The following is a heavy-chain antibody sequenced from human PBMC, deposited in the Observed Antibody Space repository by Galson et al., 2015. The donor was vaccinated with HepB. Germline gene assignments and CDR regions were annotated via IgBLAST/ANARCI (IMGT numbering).Heavy chain of an antibody. CDR2: IDWDDDK. V-gene: IGHV2-70*01. CDR3: ARIRRDMITFGGVIVLGWYYFDY. Sequence: ALVKPTQTLTLTCTFSGFSLSTSGMCVSWIRQPPGKALEWLALIDWDDDKYYSTSLKTRLTISKDTSKNQVVLTMTNMDPVDTATYYCARIRRDMITFGGVIVLGWYYFDYWGQGTLVTVSS. J-gene: IGHJ4*02. D-gene: IGHD3-16*02. CDR1: GFSLSTSGMC.